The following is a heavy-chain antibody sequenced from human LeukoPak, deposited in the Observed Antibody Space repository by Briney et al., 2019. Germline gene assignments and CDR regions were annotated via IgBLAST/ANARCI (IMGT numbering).Heavy chain of an antibody. CDR2: ISAYNGNT. V-gene: IGHV1-18*01. J-gene: IGHJ5*02. CDR1: GYTFTSYG. D-gene: IGHD3-10*01. CDR3: ARPQNYYGSGERWFDP. Sequence: ASVKVSCKASGYTFTSYGISWVRQAPGQGLEWMGWISAYNGNTNYAQKLQGRVTMTTDTSTSTAYMELRSLRSDDTAVYYCARPQNYYGSGERWFDPWGQGTLVTVSS.